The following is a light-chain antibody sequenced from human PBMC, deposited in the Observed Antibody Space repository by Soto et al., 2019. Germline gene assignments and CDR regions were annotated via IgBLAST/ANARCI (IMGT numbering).Light chain of an antibody. J-gene: IGKJ1*01. CDR3: QQYNSYST. Sequence: DIQMTQSPSTLSASVGDRFTITCRASQSISSWLAWYQQKPGKAPKLLIYDASSLESGVPSRFSGSGSGTEFTLTLSSLQPDDFATYYCQQYNSYSTFGQGTKVDIK. V-gene: IGKV1-5*01. CDR2: DAS. CDR1: QSISSW.